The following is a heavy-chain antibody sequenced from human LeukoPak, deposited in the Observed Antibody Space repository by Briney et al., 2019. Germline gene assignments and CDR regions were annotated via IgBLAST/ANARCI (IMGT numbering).Heavy chain of an antibody. J-gene: IGHJ4*02. D-gene: IGHD1-14*01. CDR1: GDSISGYY. CDR2: IYSSGST. Sequence: SETLSLTCAVSGDSISGYYWTWMRQPPGKGLEWIGYIYSSGSTKYNPSLESRVTISIDTSKNQFSLKLSSVTAADTAVYYCARLRNYCDYWGQGTLVTISS. V-gene: IGHV4-59*01. CDR3: ARLRNYCDY.